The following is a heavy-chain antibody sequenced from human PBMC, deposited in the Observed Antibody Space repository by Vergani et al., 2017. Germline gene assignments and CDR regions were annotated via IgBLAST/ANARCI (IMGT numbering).Heavy chain of an antibody. CDR3: WCGSGEDFDY. Sequence: QLQLQESGPGLVKPSETLSLTCTVSGGSISSCSYYWGWVRQPPGKGLEWIGTIYYSGTTHYKPSLKSRVTISVDTSKNQLSLKLSSVTAADTAVYYCWCGSGEDFDYWGQGTLVTVSS. V-gene: IGHV4-39*01. CDR1: GGSISSCSYY. D-gene: IGHD3-10*01. CDR2: IYYSGTT. J-gene: IGHJ4*02.